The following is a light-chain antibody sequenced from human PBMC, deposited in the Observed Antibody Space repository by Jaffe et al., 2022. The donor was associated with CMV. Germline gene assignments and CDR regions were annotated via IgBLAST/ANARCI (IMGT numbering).Light chain of an antibody. V-gene: IGKV1-39*01. CDR3: QQSYSTLRT. CDR2: GAS. CDR1: QSISTY. J-gene: IGKJ1*01. Sequence: DIQMTQSPSSLSASVGDRVTIACRASQSISTYLNWYQQKPGKAPNVLIYGASSLQSGVPSRFSGSGSGTDFTLTISSLQPEDFATYYCQQSYSTLRTFGQGTKVEI.